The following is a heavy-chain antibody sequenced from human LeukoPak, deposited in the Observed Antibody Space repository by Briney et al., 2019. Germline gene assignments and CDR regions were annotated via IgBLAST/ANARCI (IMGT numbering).Heavy chain of an antibody. D-gene: IGHD3/OR15-3a*01. CDR3: ASEDFFY. CDR2: ISWNSGSI. CDR1: GSSFVDYA. J-gene: IGHJ4*02. Sequence: PGRSLILSCTASGSSFVDYAMHWVRQAPGKGLEWVSGISWNSGSIGYADSVKGRFTISRDNAKNSLYLQMTSLRAEDTALYSCASEDFFYWGQGTLVTVSS. V-gene: IGHV3-9*01.